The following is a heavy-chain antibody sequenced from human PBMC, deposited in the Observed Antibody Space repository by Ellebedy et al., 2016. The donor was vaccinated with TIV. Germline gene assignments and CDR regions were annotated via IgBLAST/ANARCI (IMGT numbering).Heavy chain of an antibody. D-gene: IGHD6-19*01. CDR3: SRARSSGWLHTPYY. CDR1: GYTFSNYF. CDR2: INPSGGRT. Sequence: AASVKVSCKASGYTFSNYFMHWVRQAPGQGLEWRGIINPSGGRTTYAQKLQGRVTMTRDTSTSTVYMELGSLRSEDQAVYYCSRARSSGWLHTPYYWGQGILVTVSS. J-gene: IGHJ4*02. V-gene: IGHV1-46*04.